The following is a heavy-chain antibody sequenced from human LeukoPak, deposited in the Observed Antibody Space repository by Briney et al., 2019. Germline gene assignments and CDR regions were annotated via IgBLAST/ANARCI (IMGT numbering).Heavy chain of an antibody. D-gene: IGHD1-1*01. Sequence: PGGSLRLSCAASGFTVSSNYMSWVRQAPGKGLEWVSVIYSAGDTSYADSVKGRFTISRDNSKNTLYLQMDSLRAEDTAVYYCATVHDSSLDYWGQGTLVTVSS. V-gene: IGHV3-53*01. CDR2: IYSAGDT. CDR3: ATVHDSSLDY. J-gene: IGHJ4*02. CDR1: GFTVSSNY.